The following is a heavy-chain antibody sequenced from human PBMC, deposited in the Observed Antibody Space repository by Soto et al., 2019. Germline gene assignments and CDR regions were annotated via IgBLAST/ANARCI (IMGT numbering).Heavy chain of an antibody. D-gene: IGHD6-19*01. J-gene: IGHJ4*02. V-gene: IGHV5-10-1*03. CDR2: IDPTDSYI. Sequence: EVQLVQSGAEVKKPGESLRISCKASGDSLTSYWISWVRQMPGKGLEWMGRIDPTDSYIKYSPSFQDHVTISVDKSISAVYLQWSSLKASDTAMYYCATQGQWLGHWGQGTLVTVSS. CDR1: GDSLTSYW. CDR3: ATQGQWLGH.